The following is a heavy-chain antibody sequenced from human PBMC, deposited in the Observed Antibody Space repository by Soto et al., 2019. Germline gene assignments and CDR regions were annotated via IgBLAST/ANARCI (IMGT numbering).Heavy chain of an antibody. CDR1: GFTFSTYA. CDR3: AKDPLGATFRDY. V-gene: IGHV3-23*01. Sequence: GGSLRLSCAASGFTFSTYAMGWVRQAPGKGLQWVSTISGSGDNTYYADSVKGRFTISRDNSMDTLYLQMSSLRAEDTAIYYCAKDPLGATFRDYWGQGILVTVSS. J-gene: IGHJ4*02. D-gene: IGHD1-26*01. CDR2: ISGSGDNT.